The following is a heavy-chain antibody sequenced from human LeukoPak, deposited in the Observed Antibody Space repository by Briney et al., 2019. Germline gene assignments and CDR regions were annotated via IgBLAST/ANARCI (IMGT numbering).Heavy chain of an antibody. J-gene: IGHJ6*03. Sequence: ASVKVSCKASGYTFTSYGISWVRQAPGQGLEWMGWINPNSGGTNYAQKFQGRVTMTRDTSISTAYMELSRLRSDDTAVYYCARGRDNYYYYYMDVWGKGTTVTVSS. CDR2: INPNSGGT. V-gene: IGHV1-2*02. CDR3: ARGRDNYYYYYMDV. CDR1: GYTFTSYG.